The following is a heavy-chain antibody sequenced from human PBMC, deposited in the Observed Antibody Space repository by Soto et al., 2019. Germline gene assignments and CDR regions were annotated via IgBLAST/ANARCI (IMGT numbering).Heavy chain of an antibody. D-gene: IGHD5-12*01. CDR3: AIEYSGYALDY. CDR1: GGTLSSYA. V-gene: IGHV1-69*13. Sequence: GASVKVSCKASGGTLSSYAISWVRQAPGQGLEWMGGIIPIFGTANYAQKFQGRVTITADESTSTAYMELSSLRSEDTAVYYCAIEYSGYALDYWGQGTLVTVSS. CDR2: IIPIFGTA. J-gene: IGHJ4*02.